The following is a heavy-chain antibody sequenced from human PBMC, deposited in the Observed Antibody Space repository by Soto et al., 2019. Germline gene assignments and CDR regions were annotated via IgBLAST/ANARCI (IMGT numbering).Heavy chain of an antibody. D-gene: IGHD1-26*01. CDR2: IDPSDSYT. CDR3: AIHIVDGYYGMDV. Sequence: ASLKISCKGCGYSFTSYWISWVRQMPGKGLEWMGRIDPSDSYTNYSPSFQGHVTISADKSISTAYLQWSSLKASDTAMYYCAIHIVDGYYGMDVWGQGTTVTGSS. J-gene: IGHJ6*02. CDR1: GYSFTSYW. V-gene: IGHV5-10-1*01.